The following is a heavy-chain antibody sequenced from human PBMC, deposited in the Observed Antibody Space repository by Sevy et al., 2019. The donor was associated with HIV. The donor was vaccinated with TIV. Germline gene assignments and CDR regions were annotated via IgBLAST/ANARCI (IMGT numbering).Heavy chain of an antibody. Sequence: GGSLRLSCTTSGFTFGDCAMSWFRQAPGKGLEWVGFIRNRAYGGTPEYAASVKGRFTISRDDSLGIAYLQMNSLKTEDTAVYYCSRVGGWAAPQQHYYWGQGTLVTVSS. V-gene: IGHV3-49*03. CDR2: IRNRAYGGTP. CDR3: SRVGGWAAPQQHYY. CDR1: GFTFGDCA. J-gene: IGHJ4*02. D-gene: IGHD5-12*01.